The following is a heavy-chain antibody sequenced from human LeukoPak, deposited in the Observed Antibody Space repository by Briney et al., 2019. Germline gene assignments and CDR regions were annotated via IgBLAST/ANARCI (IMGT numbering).Heavy chain of an antibody. CDR2: IYDSGSD. CDR1: GVSINSHY. V-gene: IGHV4-59*11. J-gene: IGHJ6*03. CDR3: ARVLQNYYHLDV. Sequence: SETLSLTCTVSGVSINSHYWSWIRQPPGKGLEWIGFIYDSGSDNYRSSLESRVTMTLDTSKNQFSLKLNSVTAADTAVYYCARVLQNYYHLDVWGKGTTVTVSS. D-gene: IGHD3-3*01.